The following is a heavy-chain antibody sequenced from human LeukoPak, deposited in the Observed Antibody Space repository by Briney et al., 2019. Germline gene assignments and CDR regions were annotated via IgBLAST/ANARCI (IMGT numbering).Heavy chain of an antibody. J-gene: IGHJ6*03. V-gene: IGHV3-23*01. CDR1: GFTFSSYA. CDR2: ISGSGGST. CDR3: AKVYTIFGVVIHLDYYYMDV. Sequence: PGGSLRLSCAASGFTFSSYAMSWVRPAPGKGLEWVSAISGSGGSTYYADSVKGRFTISRDNSKNTLYLKMNSLRAEDTAVYYCAKVYTIFGVVIHLDYYYMDVWGKGTTVTVSS. D-gene: IGHD3-3*01.